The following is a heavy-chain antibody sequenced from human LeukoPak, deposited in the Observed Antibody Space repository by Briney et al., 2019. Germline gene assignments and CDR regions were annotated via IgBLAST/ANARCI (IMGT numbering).Heavy chain of an antibody. D-gene: IGHD1-26*01. CDR2: INHSGST. Sequence: SETLSLTCTVSGGSISSSSYYWGWIRQPPGKGLEWIGEINHSGSTNYNPSLKSRVTISVDTSKNQFSLKLSSVTAADTAVYYCARGGYSGSSFDYWGQGTLVTVSS. CDR1: GGSISSSSYY. J-gene: IGHJ4*02. V-gene: IGHV4-39*07. CDR3: ARGGYSGSSFDY.